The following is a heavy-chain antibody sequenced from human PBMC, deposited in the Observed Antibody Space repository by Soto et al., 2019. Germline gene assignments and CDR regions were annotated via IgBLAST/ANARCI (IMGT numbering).Heavy chain of an antibody. CDR3: ARGHRGSTSCFGD. Sequence: EVQLLESGGGLVQPGGSLTLSCAASGFTFSSYAMHWVRQAPGKGLEYVSAISSNGGSTYYADSVKGRFTISRDNSKNTLYLQKGSLRAEDMAVYYCARGHRGSTSCFGDWGQGTPVPVSS. D-gene: IGHD2-2*01. CDR2: ISSNGGST. V-gene: IGHV3-64*07. J-gene: IGHJ4*02. CDR1: GFTFSSYA.